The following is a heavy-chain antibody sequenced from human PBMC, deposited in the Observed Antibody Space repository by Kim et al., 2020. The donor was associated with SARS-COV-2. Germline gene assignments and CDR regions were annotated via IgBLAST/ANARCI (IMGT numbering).Heavy chain of an antibody. CDR1: GYTFTSYY. J-gene: IGHJ6*02. CDR3: ARDQAHVDIVATIVFSVGYYYYGMDV. Sequence: ASVKVSCKASGYTFTSYYMHWVRQAPGQGLEWMGIINPSGGSTSYAQKFQGRVTMTRDTSTSTVYMELSSLRSEDTAAYYCARDQAHVDIVATIVFSVGYYYYGMDVWGQGTTVTVSS. V-gene: IGHV1-46*01. D-gene: IGHD5-12*01. CDR2: INPSGGST.